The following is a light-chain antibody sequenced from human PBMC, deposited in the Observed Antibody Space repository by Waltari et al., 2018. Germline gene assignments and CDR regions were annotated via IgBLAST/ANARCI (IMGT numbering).Light chain of an antibody. Sequence: EIVMTQSPATLSVSPGQRATLSCRASQRISSNLVWYQQKPGQAPRLLIYGASTRAPKIPFRFSGSGCGTEFTLTISSLQSEDFAIYYCQQYNNWPFTFGQGTKLEIK. CDR1: QRISSN. J-gene: IGKJ2*01. CDR3: QQYNNWPFT. V-gene: IGKV3-15*01. CDR2: GAS.